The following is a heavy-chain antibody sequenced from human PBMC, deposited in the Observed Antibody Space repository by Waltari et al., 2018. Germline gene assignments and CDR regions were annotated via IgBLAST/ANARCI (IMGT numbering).Heavy chain of an antibody. Sequence: QVQLVQSGAEVKKPGSTVTVSCKASGCTFSSYAISWVRGATGQGLEWKGAVMPVAGTANNAQQGQGSVTTTADASTCTAYMELSCLGSEDTDVYYCATDARGSYDYWGRGMLVTVLS. CDR3: ATDARGSYDY. D-gene: IGHD1-26*01. J-gene: IGHJ4*02. V-gene: IGHV1-69*12. CDR2: VMPVAGTA. CDR1: GCTFSSYA.